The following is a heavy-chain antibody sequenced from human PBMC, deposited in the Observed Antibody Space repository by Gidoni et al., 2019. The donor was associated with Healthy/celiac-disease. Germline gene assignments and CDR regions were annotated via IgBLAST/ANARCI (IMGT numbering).Heavy chain of an antibody. Sequence: QVQLQESGPGLVKPSQTLSLTCTVSGGSIRSGDYYWSWIRQPPGKGLEWIGYIYYSGSTYYNPSLKSRVTISVDTSKNQFSLKLSSVTAADTAVYYCARDGVDTAMGMDAFDIWGQGTMVTVSS. D-gene: IGHD5-18*01. CDR2: IYYSGST. V-gene: IGHV4-30-4*01. J-gene: IGHJ3*02. CDR3: ARDGVDTAMGMDAFDI. CDR1: GGSIRSGDYY.